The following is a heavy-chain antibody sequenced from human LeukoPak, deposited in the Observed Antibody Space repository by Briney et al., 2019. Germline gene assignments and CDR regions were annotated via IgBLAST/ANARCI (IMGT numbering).Heavy chain of an antibody. CDR2: IKQDESDK. D-gene: IGHD1-26*01. Sequence: GRSLRLSCAVYGSTLSNYWMSWGRQAPGKGRGWVANIKQDESDKYYVDSVEGRFTISRDNAKNSLYLQMNSLRAEDTAIYYCARDKIVGASKFDYWGQGTLVTVSS. J-gene: IGHJ4*02. V-gene: IGHV3-7*01. CDR1: GSTLSNYW. CDR3: ARDKIVGASKFDY.